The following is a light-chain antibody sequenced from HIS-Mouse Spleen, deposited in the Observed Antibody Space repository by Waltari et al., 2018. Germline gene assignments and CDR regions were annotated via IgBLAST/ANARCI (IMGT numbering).Light chain of an antibody. CDR3: QMLDSSSDHVV. V-gene: IGLV3-21*03. Sequence: SYVLTQPPSVSVAPGKTARITCGGNNIGSKSVHWYQQKPGQAPVLVVYADSDRPTGITERCSGSNSWNTATLSFSRVEAGDEAHYYCQMLDSSSDHVVFGGGTKLTVL. CDR1: NIGSKS. CDR2: ADS. J-gene: IGLJ2*01.